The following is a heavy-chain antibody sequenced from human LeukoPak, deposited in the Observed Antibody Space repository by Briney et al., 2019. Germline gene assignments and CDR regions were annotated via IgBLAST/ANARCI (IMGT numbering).Heavy chain of an antibody. CDR3: ASQKTLVRGAIRLFDASDI. D-gene: IGHD3-10*01. CDR2: IHYSGSI. CDR1: GGSISSNSYF. V-gene: IGHV4-39*01. J-gene: IGHJ3*02. Sequence: SETLSLTCTVSGGSISSNSYFWGWIRQPPGMGLEWIGIIHYSGSIYYSPSLKSRLSISIDTSKNQFSLKLSSVTAADTAVYYCASQKTLVRGAIRLFDASDIWGQGTVVTVSS.